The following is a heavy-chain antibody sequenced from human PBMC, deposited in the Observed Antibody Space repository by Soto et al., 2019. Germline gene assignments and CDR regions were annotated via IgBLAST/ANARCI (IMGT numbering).Heavy chain of an antibody. CDR3: ARSSGGVYGIIIEGHNWFAP. CDR2: INPNGGST. V-gene: IGHV1-46*01. Sequence: ALVNGAWKALGDRITGYYVHWLRQTHGHGLEWMGVINPNGGSTRFAQKFQGRVTMTRDTSTSTVYMELKGLTSEDTAVYYCARSSGGVYGIIIEGHNWFAPWGQRPLVTVSS. CDR1: GDRITGYY. D-gene: IGHD3-16*01. J-gene: IGHJ5*02.